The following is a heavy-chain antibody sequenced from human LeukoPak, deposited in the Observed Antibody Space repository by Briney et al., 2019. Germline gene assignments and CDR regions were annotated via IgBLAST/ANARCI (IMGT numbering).Heavy chain of an antibody. D-gene: IGHD2-2*02. V-gene: IGHV4-34*01. CDR3: ARGYCSSTSCYTYGMDV. J-gene: IGHJ6*02. CDR2: INHSGST. CDR1: GGSFSGYY. Sequence: SETLSLTCAVYGGSFSGYYWSWIRQPPGKGLEWIGEINHSGSTYYNPSLKSRVTISVDTSKNQFSLKLSSVTAADTAVYYCARGYCSSTSCYTYGMDVWGQGTTVTVSS.